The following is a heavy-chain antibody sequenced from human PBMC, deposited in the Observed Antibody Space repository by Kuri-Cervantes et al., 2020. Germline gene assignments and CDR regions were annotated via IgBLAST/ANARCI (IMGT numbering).Heavy chain of an antibody. V-gene: IGHV3-30*03. CDR2: ISYDGSNK. Sequence: GESLKISCAASGFTFSSYGMHWVRQAPGKGLEWVAVISYDGSNKYYADSVKGRFTISRDNSKSTLYLQMNSLRAEDTAVYYCARGHNSSGWYYGYWGQGTLVTVSS. J-gene: IGHJ4*02. CDR1: GFTFSSYG. CDR3: ARGHNSSGWYYGY. D-gene: IGHD6-19*01.